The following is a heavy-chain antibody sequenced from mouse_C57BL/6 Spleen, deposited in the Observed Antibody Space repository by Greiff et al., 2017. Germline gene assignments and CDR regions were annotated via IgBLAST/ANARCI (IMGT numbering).Heavy chain of an antibody. CDR1: GFTFSSYA. D-gene: IGHD3-2*02. Sequence: EVQVVESGEGLVKPGGSLKLSCAASGFTFSSYAMSWVRQTPEKRLEWVAYISSGGDSIYYADTVKGRFTISRDNARNTLYLQMSSLKSEDTAMYYCTRDTAQATETWFAYWGQGTLVTVSA. V-gene: IGHV5-9-1*02. CDR3: TRDTAQATETWFAY. J-gene: IGHJ3*01. CDR2: ISSGGDSI.